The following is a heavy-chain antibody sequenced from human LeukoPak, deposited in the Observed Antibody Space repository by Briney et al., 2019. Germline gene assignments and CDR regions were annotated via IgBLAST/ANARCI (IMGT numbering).Heavy chain of an antibody. J-gene: IGHJ4*02. CDR3: ASSYGGTTLEY. V-gene: IGHV4-59*01. CDR1: GGSFNGYY. Sequence: SETLSLTCAVSGGSFNGYYWSWIRQPPGKGLEWIGYIYYSGSTNYNPSLKSRVTISVDTSKNQFSLKLSSVTAADTAVYYCASSYGGTTLEYWGQGTLVTVSS. CDR2: IYYSGST. D-gene: IGHD4-23*01.